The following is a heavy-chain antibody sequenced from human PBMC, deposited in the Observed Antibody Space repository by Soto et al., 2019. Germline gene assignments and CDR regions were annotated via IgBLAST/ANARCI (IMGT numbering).Heavy chain of an antibody. CDR3: GGGFSRSRGAGVGGGGNYFDY. Sequence: GGSLRLSCAASGFSFNIYWMNWVRQAPGKGLEWVANIKQDGSETYYMDSVKGRFTTSRDNAKNSVYLQMNSLRAEDTAVYYCGGGFSRSRGAGVGGGGNYFDYWGLGTLVTAPQ. CDR2: IKQDGSET. V-gene: IGHV3-7*01. D-gene: IGHD3-16*01. CDR1: GFSFNIYW. J-gene: IGHJ4*02.